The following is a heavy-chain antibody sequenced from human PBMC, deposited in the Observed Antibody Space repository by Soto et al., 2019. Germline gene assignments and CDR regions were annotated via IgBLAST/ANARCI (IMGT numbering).Heavy chain of an antibody. CDR3: GKDDWGSDSLGGVDH. CDR2: ISFDGSKI. Sequence: ESGGGVVQPGRSLRLSCAASGFSFGSYGMHWVRQAPGKGLEWLAAISFDGSKIDYADPVKGRFTISRDNSKNTLYLQMNSLRAEDTAVYYCGKDDWGSDSLGGVDHWGQGTLVTVSS. V-gene: IGHV3-30*18. CDR1: GFSFGSYG. D-gene: IGHD2-15*01. J-gene: IGHJ4*02.